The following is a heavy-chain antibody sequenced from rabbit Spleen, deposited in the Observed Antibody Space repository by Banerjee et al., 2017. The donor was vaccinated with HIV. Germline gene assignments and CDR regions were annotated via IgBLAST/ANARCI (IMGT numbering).Heavy chain of an antibody. Sequence: QEQLVESGGGLVQPEGSLTLTCTASGFAFNSVYDMCWVRQAPGKGLEWIGYIYSTIDYTYDAAWAKGRITISKTSSTTMTMQMTSLTVADTATYFCARVSESSGWGEDLWGPGTLVTVS. D-gene: IGHD4-1*01. V-gene: IGHV1S45*01. CDR2: IYSTIDYT. CDR3: ARVSESSGWGEDL. J-gene: IGHJ4*01. CDR1: GFAFNSVYD.